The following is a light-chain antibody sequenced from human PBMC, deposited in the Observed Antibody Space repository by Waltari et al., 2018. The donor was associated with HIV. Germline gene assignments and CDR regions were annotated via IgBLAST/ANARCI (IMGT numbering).Light chain of an antibody. CDR2: GAS. V-gene: IGKV1-16*02. J-gene: IGKJ3*01. CDR1: QGISNF. CDR3: QQYNTYPFT. Sequence: DIQMIQSPSSLSASVGDRVTAPCRASQGISNFFAWFQQKPGKAPESLIYGASSLQAGVPSKFGGSGSGTDFTLTISSLQPEDFATYTCQQYNTYPFTFGPGTQVHVK.